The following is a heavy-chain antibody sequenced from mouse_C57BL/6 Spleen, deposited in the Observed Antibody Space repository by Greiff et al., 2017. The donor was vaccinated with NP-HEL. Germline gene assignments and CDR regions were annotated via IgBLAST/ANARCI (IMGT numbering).Heavy chain of an antibody. CDR1: GYAFSSSW. CDR3: ARWEGVPY. D-gene: IGHD4-1*01. J-gene: IGHJ2*01. Sequence: VQRVESGPELVKPGASVKISCKASGYAFSSSWMNWVKQRPGKGLEWIGRLYPGDGDTNYNGKFKGKATLTADKSSSTAYMQLSSLTSEDSAVYFCARWEGVPYWGQVTTLTFAS. CDR2: LYPGDGDT. V-gene: IGHV1-82*01.